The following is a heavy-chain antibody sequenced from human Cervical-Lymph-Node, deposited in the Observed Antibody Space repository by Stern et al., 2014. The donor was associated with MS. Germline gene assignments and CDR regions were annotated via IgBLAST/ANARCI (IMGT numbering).Heavy chain of an antibody. V-gene: IGHV4-30-2*01. J-gene: IGHJ3*02. CDR2: IYHSGST. D-gene: IGHD4-17*01. Sequence: QLQLQESGSGLVKPSQTLSLTCAVSGGSISSGGYSWSWIRQPPGKGLVGIGYIYHSGSTYYNPSPKRRVTISIDKSKNQFYLKLSSVTAADTAVYYCARSSVTTPNAFDIWGQGTMVTVSS. CDR3: ARSSVTTPNAFDI. CDR1: GGSISSGGYS.